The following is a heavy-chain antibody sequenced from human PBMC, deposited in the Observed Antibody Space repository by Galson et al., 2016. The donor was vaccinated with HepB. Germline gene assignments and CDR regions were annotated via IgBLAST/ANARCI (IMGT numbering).Heavy chain of an antibody. CDR2: ISAYNGHT. CDR1: GYTFTNYG. D-gene: IGHD3-22*01. CDR3: ARDLRHYDSGGYDDTFDI. V-gene: IGHV1-18*01. Sequence: SVKVSCKASGYTFTNYGLSWARQAPGQGLEWMGWISAYNGHTNYAQSLQGRVTLTTDTSTSLSYMELRSLRSDDTTVYYCARDLRHYDSGGYDDTFDIWGQVTMVTVSS. J-gene: IGHJ3*02.